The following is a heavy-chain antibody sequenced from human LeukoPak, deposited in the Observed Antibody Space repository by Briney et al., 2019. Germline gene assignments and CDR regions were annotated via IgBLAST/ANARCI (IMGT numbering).Heavy chain of an antibody. J-gene: IGHJ3*02. V-gene: IGHV3-66*01. Sequence: GRSLRLSCAASGFTVSINYMSWVRQAPGKGLEWVSIIYSGGSTYYADSVKGRFTISRDNSKNTLFLQMNSLRAEDTAVYYCARGKVGVYDAFDIWGQGTMVTVSS. CDR2: IYSGGST. D-gene: IGHD1-26*01. CDR3: ARGKVGVYDAFDI. CDR1: GFTVSINY.